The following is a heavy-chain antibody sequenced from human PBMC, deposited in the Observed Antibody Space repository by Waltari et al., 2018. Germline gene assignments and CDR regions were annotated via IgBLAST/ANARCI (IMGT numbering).Heavy chain of an antibody. CDR3: ARENYNGAAGDY. CDR1: GFRFGDFW. Sequence: EVQLVESGGGLVQPGGSLRLSCATSGFRFGDFWMGWVRQAPGKGLEWLANIRYDGGVKDIVDSVKGRFTVSRDNAENSLFLHMNSLRVEDTAVYYCARENYNGAAGDYWGQGTLVTVSS. J-gene: IGHJ4*02. CDR2: IRYDGGVK. D-gene: IGHD6-13*01. V-gene: IGHV3-7*01.